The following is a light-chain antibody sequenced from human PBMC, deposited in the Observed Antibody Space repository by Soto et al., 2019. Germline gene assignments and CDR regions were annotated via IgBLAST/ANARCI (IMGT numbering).Light chain of an antibody. CDR1: QGIRND. J-gene: IGKJ1*01. CDR3: QHYNSYSEA. Sequence: ARQMTDYPTSQSASVGARVTITCRASQGIRNDLGWYQQKPGKAPKLLIYAASSLQSGVPSRFSGSGSGTGFTLTISSLQPDDFATYYCQHYNSYSEAFGQGTKVDI. CDR2: AAS. V-gene: IGKV1-6*01.